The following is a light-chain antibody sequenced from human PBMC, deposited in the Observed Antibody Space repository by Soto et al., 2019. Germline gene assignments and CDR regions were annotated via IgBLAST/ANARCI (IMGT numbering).Light chain of an antibody. J-gene: IGKJ2*01. V-gene: IGKV3-20*01. CDR1: QSVSSSY. Sequence: EIVLTQSPGTLSLSPGERATLSCRASQSVSSSYLAWYQQQPGQAPRLLIYGASTRATGIPDRFSGSGSGTDFTLTISRLEPEDFSMYYCQQYSSSPLTFGQGTKLEIK. CDR2: GAS. CDR3: QQYSSSPLT.